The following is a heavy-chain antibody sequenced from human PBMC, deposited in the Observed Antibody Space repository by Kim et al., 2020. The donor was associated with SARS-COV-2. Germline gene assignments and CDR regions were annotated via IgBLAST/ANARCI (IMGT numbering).Heavy chain of an antibody. J-gene: IGHJ1*01. CDR2: ISSSGDST. V-gene: IGHV3-23*01. CDR3: TKDEPISIFGVLVVRGAEYFQN. CDR1: GFTFTTYA. Sequence: GGSLRLSCAASGFTFTTYAMSWVRQTPGKGLEWVSAISSSGDSTYYADSVKGRFTISRDNSKNTLYLQMNSLRSEDTAVYYCTKDEPISIFGVLVVRGAEYFQNWGQGTLGTVSS. D-gene: IGHD3-3*01.